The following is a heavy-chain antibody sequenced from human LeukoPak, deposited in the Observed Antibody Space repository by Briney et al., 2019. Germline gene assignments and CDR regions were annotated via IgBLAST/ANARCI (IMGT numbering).Heavy chain of an antibody. Sequence: SGPTLVNPTQTLTLTCTFSGFSLSTRGMCVSWIRQPPGKALEWPAHIEWDDDKYYSTSLKTRLTISRDTSKNQVVLIMTNMDPVDTATYYCARIRGYDYVWGSYRSYYFDYWGQGTLVTVSS. V-gene: IGHV2-70*01. D-gene: IGHD3-16*02. CDR1: GFSLSTRGMC. J-gene: IGHJ4*02. CDR2: IEWDDDK. CDR3: ARIRGYDYVWGSYRSYYFDY.